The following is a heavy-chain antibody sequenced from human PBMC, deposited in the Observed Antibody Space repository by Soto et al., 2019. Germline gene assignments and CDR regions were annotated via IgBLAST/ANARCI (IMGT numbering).Heavy chain of an antibody. Sequence: QVQLVQSGAEVKKPGASVKVSCKASGGSFKSYAISWVRQAPGQGLEWLGGIMPIFGTADYAQKFQGRVTITADESTSTAYMELSSLTSEDTAVYYCANWRDTDHPVVNYYYGMDIWGQGTTVTVS. V-gene: IGHV1-69*12. J-gene: IGHJ6*02. CDR3: ANWRDTDHPVVNYYYGMDI. CDR1: GGSFKSYA. D-gene: IGHD1-1*01. CDR2: IMPIFGTA.